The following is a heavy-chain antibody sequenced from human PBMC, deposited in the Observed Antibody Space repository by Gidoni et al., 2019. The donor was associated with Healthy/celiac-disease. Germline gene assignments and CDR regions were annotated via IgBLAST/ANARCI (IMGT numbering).Heavy chain of an antibody. Sequence: EVQLVQSGAEVKKTGESRRISCKGYGYSVTSYWISWVRQMPGKGLEWMGGVDPRDSYPNYRPSFQGHVTISADKSISTAYLQWSSLKASDTAMYYCARLSKWLVLGAFDIWGQGTMVTVSS. CDR2: VDPRDSYP. D-gene: IGHD6-19*01. CDR3: ARLSKWLVLGAFDI. J-gene: IGHJ3*02. V-gene: IGHV5-10-1*03. CDR1: GYSVTSYW.